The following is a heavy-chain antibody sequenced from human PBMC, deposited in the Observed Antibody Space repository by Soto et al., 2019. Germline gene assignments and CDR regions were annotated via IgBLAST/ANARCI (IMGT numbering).Heavy chain of an antibody. CDR2: ISGSGGST. D-gene: IGHD6-13*01. J-gene: IGHJ5*02. V-gene: IGHV3-23*01. CDR1: GFTFSSYA. Sequence: GGSLRLSCAASGFTFSSYAMSWVRQAPGKGLEWVSAISGSGGSTYYADSVKGRFTISRDNSKNTLYLQMNSLRAEDTAVYYCAKDDLYSSSWYGGGNWFDPWGQGTLVTVSS. CDR3: AKDDLYSSSWYGGGNWFDP.